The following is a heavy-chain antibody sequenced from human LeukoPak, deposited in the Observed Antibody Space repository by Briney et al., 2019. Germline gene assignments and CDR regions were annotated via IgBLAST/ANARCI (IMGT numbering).Heavy chain of an antibody. J-gene: IGHJ4*02. V-gene: IGHV4-59*11. CDR1: GVSISGHY. CDR2: VSYSGST. D-gene: IGHD1-26*01. CDR3: ARGGASSRYFDY. Sequence: SETLSLTCTVSGVSISGHYWSWIRQPPGKGLEWIGFVSYSGSTNYNPSLNGRVTISLDTSKNQFSLRLNSVTAADTAVFYCARGGASSRYFDYWGQGTLVTVSS.